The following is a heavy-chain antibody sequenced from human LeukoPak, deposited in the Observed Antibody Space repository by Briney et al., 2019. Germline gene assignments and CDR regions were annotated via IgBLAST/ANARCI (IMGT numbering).Heavy chain of an antibody. CDR1: GYSFTSYW. J-gene: IGHJ4*02. V-gene: IGHV3-48*01. D-gene: IGHD3-16*01. Sequence: QSGESLKISCKGSGYSFTSYWIGWVRQMPGKGLEWVSYISSSSSTIYYADSVKGRFTISRDNAKNSLYLQMNSLRAEDTAVYYCARRGGDGYFGYWGQGTLVTVSS. CDR2: ISSSSSTI. CDR3: ARRGGDGYFGY.